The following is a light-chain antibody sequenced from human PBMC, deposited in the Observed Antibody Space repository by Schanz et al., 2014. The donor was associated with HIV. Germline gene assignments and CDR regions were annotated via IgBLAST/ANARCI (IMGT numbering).Light chain of an antibody. CDR2: GAS. CDR3: QQFHTYPYT. J-gene: IGKJ2*01. CDR1: QTVFTW. V-gene: IGKV1-5*03. Sequence: DVQMTQSPSTLSASVGDRVTITCRASQTVFTWLAWYQEKPGKAPKLLIYGASRLDSGVPSRFRGSGSGTEFTLTISGLLPDDFATYFCQQFHTYPYTFGQGTKLEIK.